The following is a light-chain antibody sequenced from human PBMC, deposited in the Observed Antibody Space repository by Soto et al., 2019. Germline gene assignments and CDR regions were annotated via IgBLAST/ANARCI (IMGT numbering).Light chain of an antibody. J-gene: IGLJ1*01. CDR1: SSDFGAYNS. CDR3: SSYTSGSTPCV. V-gene: IGLV2-14*01. Sequence: QSALTQPASLSGSPGQSITISCTGTSSDFGAYNSVSWYQQYPGKAPKLMIYEVSNRPSGVSNRFSGSKSGNTASLTISGLQAEDEADYYCSSYTSGSTPCVFGTGTKLTVL. CDR2: EVS.